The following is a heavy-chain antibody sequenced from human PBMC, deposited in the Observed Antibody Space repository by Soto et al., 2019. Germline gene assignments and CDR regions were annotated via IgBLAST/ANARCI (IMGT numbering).Heavy chain of an antibody. J-gene: IGHJ6*02. CDR3: ARDKDRQQLGGNHFYAVAV. CDR1: AGTFSTSA. D-gene: IGHD2-15*01. V-gene: IGHV1-69*12. CDR2: IMPIFRTP. Sequence: QVQLEQSGAEVKKPGSSVKVSCKASAGTFSTSAISWVRQAPGHGLEWMGGIMPIFRTPDYAQKFQGRVTATADESTSIAYMVVSGLRSDDTAVYYCARDKDRQQLGGNHFYAVAVWGQGTTVIVSS.